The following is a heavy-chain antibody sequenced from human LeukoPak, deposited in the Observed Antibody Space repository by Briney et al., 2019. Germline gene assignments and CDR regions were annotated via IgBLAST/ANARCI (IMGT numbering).Heavy chain of an antibody. Sequence: GGSLRLSCAASGFTFSSYSMNWVRQAPGKGLEWVSSISSSGSHIYYADSVKGRITISRDNAKNSVYLQMNSLRAEDTALYYCARAPGVRYYYYMDVWGKGTTVTVSS. CDR1: GFTFSSYS. J-gene: IGHJ6*03. V-gene: IGHV3-21*04. CDR2: ISSSGSHI. D-gene: IGHD2-8*01. CDR3: ARAPGVRYYYYMDV.